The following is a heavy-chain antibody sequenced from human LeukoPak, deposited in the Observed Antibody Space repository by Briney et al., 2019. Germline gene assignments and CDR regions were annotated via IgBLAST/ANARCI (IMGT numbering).Heavy chain of an antibody. CDR1: GGSFSGYY. D-gene: IGHD5-12*01. V-gene: IGHV4-34*01. J-gene: IGHJ5*02. CDR2: INHSGST. CDR3: ARARRDGSNLNP. Sequence: SETLSLTCAVYGGSFSGYYWSWIRQPPGKGLEWIGEINHSGSTNYNPSLQSRVTISVDTSKNHFSLKLSSVTAADTAVYYCARARRDGSNLNPWGQGTLVTVSS.